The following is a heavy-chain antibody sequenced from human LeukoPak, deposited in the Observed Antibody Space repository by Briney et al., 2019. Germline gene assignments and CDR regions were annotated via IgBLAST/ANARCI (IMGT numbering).Heavy chain of an antibody. Sequence: ASVKVSCKASGYTLTDYYMHWVRQAPGQGLEWMGWINPNSGGTNYAQKLQGRVTMTRDTSISTVYMEMSRLRSDDTAVYYCARESVPAVAARRGLNYWGQGTLVAVSS. CDR3: ARESVPAVAARRGLNY. J-gene: IGHJ4*02. CDR2: INPNSGGT. V-gene: IGHV1-2*02. CDR1: GYTLTDYY. D-gene: IGHD6-6*01.